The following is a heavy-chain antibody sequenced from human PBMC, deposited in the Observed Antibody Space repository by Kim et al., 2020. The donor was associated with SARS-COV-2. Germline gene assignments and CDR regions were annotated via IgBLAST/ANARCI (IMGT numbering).Heavy chain of an antibody. D-gene: IGHD3-16*01. V-gene: IGHV1-24*01. CDR1: GYTLTELS. CDR3: ATSLNYDYVWGSYSFLNP. CDR2: FDPEDGET. J-gene: IGHJ5*02. Sequence: ASVKVSCKVSGYTLTELSMHWVRQAPGKGLEWMGGFDPEDGETIYAQKFQGRVTMTEDTSTDTAYMELSSLRSEDTAVYYCATSLNYDYVWGSYSFLNPWGQGTLVTVSS.